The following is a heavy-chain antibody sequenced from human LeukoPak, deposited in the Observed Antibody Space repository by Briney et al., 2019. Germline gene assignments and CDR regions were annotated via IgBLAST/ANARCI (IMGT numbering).Heavy chain of an antibody. V-gene: IGHV1-69*13. CDR1: GGTFSSYA. Sequence: GASVKVSCKASGGTFSSYAISWVRQAPGQGLEWMGGIIPIFGTANYAQKFQGRVTITADESTSTAYMELSSLRSDDTAVYYCARDYGYYDSSGHYCDYWGQGTLVSVSS. CDR2: IIPIFGTA. D-gene: IGHD3-22*01. J-gene: IGHJ4*02. CDR3: ARDYGYYDSSGHYCDY.